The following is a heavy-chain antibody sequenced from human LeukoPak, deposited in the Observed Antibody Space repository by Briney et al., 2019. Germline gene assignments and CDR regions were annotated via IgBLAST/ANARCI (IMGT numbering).Heavy chain of an antibody. CDR1: GYTFTGYY. V-gene: IGHV1-2*02. CDR2: INPNSGGT. J-gene: IGHJ6*03. CDR3: ARYSGYEGYNYYYYYYMDV. D-gene: IGHD5-12*01. Sequence: ASVKVSCKASGYTFTGYYMHRGRQAPGQGLEWMGWINPNSGGTNYAQTFQGRVTMTRDTSISTAYMELSRLRSDDTAVYYCARYSGYEGYNYYYYYYMDVRGKGTTVTVSS.